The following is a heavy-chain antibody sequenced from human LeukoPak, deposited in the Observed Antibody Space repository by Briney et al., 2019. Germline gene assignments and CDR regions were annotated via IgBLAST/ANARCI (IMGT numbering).Heavy chain of an antibody. CDR1: GFTFDDYG. J-gene: IGHJ6*03. CDR2: INWNGGST. D-gene: IGHD2-2*03. Sequence: GGSLRLSCAASGFTFDDYGMSWVRQAPGKGLEWVSGINWNGGSTGYADSVKGRFTISRDNAKNSLYLQMNSLRAEDTALYHCARGGYCSSTSCSQYYYYYYMDVWGKGTTVTVSS. V-gene: IGHV3-20*01. CDR3: ARGGYCSSTSCSQYYYYYYMDV.